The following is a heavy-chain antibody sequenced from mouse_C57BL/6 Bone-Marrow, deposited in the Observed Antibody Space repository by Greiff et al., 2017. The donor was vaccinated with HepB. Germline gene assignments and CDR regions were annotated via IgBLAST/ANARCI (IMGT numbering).Heavy chain of an antibody. CDR2: IYPRSGNT. Sequence: QVQLQQPGAELLKPGASVKLSCKASGYTFTSYGISWVKQRTGQGLEWIGEIYPRSGNTYYNEKFKGKATLTADKSSSTAYMELRSLTSEDSAVYFCARGGGYYLLPYWGQGTLVTVAA. V-gene: IGHV1-81*01. CDR3: ARGGGYYLLPY. D-gene: IGHD2-3*01. CDR1: GYTFTSYG. J-gene: IGHJ3*01.